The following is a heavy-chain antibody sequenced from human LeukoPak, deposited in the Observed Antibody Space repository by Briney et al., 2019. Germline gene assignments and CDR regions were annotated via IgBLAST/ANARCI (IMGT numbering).Heavy chain of an antibody. V-gene: IGHV6-1*01. J-gene: IGHJ3*02. CDR2: TYYRSKWYN. CDR3: ARYTSRWSFDI. D-gene: IGHD6-13*01. Sequence: SQTLSLTCAISGDSVSSNSVTWNWIRQSPSRGLEWLGRTYYRSKWYNDYAISEKSRITINPDTSKNQFSLQLNSVTPEDTAVYFCARYTSRWSFDIWGQGTMVTVSS. CDR1: GDSVSSNSVT.